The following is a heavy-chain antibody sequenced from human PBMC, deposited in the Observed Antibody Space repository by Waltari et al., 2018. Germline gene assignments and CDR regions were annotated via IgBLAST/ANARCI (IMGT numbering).Heavy chain of an antibody. V-gene: IGHV3-73*02. Sequence: EVQLVESGGGLVLPGISLKLSCAASGFNFNASTIHWVRQASGKGLEWIGRSRSTFNKYATGYGESMKGRFTISRDDSKDTAYLEIHSLKTEDTAVYYCAKQKTGGANDFWGQGTQVTVSS. CDR2: SRSTFNKYAT. J-gene: IGHJ4*02. D-gene: IGHD3-16*01. CDR3: AKQKTGGANDF. CDR1: GFNFNAST.